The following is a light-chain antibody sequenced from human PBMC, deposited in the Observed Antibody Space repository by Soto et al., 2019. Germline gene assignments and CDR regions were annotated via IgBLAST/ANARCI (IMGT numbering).Light chain of an antibody. CDR1: SSDVGSYNR. CDR2: EVS. Sequence: QSALTQPLSVSGSPGQSVTISCTGTSSDVGSYNRVSWYQQRPGTAPKLMIYEVSNRPSGVPDRFSGSKSGNTASLTVSGLQAEDEADYYCSSFTRSSTVIFGGGTKLTVL. J-gene: IGLJ2*01. V-gene: IGLV2-18*02. CDR3: SSFTRSSTVI.